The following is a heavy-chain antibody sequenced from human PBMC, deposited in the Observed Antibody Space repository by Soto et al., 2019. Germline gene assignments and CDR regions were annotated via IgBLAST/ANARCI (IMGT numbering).Heavy chain of an antibody. Sequence: PSETLSLTCAVSGGSISSGGYSWSWIRQPPGKGLEWIGYIYYSGSTYYNPSLKSRVTISVDTSKNQFSLKLSSVTAADTAVYYCASNTYSSGWSFRDYYYYMDVWGKGTTVTVSS. J-gene: IGHJ6*03. D-gene: IGHD6-19*01. CDR2: IYYSGST. CDR1: GGSISSGGYS. CDR3: ASNTYSSGWSFRDYYYYMDV. V-gene: IGHV4-30-2*03.